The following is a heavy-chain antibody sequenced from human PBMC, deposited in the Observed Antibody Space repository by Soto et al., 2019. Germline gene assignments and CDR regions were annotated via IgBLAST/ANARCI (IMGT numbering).Heavy chain of an antibody. Sequence: PGESLKISCKGSGYSFTSYWIGWVRQMPGKGLEWMGIIYPGDSDTRHSPSFQGQVTISADNSISTAYLQWSSLKASDTAMYYRARTRAAAVYDAFEIWGQGTMGTVSS. CDR3: ARTRAAAVYDAFEI. CDR2: IYPGDSDT. V-gene: IGHV5-51*01. CDR1: GYSFTSYW. D-gene: IGHD6-13*01. J-gene: IGHJ3*02.